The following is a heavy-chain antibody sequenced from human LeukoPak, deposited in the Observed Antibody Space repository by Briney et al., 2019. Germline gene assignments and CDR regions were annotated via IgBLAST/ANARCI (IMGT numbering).Heavy chain of an antibody. D-gene: IGHD6-19*01. CDR2: IIPIFGTA. CDR3: ARPILYSSGWVDWFNP. Sequence: ASVKVSCKASGGTFSSYAISWVRQAPGQGLEWMGGIIPIFGTANYAQKFQGRVTITADESTSTAYMELSSLRSEDTAVYYCARPILYSSGWVDWFNPWGQGTLVTVSS. V-gene: IGHV1-69*13. J-gene: IGHJ5*02. CDR1: GGTFSSYA.